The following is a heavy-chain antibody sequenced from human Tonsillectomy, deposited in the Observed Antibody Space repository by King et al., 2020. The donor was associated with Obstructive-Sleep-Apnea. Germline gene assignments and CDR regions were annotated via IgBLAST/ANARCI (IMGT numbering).Heavy chain of an antibody. CDR1: GFTFSYYG. D-gene: IGHD2-21*02. Sequence: VQLVESGGGLVKPGGSLRLSCAASGFTFSYYGMNLVRQAPGKGLEWVSSISSSSSYIYYADSVKGRFTIARDNAKKSLYLQMNSLGAEDTAVYYCAREVWVFCGGDCYSQGWYYYGMDVWGQGTTVTVSS. CDR2: ISSSSSYI. V-gene: IGHV3-21*01. J-gene: IGHJ6*02. CDR3: AREVWVFCGGDCYSQGWYYYGMDV.